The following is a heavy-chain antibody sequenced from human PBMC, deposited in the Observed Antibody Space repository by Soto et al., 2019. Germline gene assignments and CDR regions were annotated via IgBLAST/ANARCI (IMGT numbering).Heavy chain of an antibody. D-gene: IGHD3-10*01. CDR3: ARRDVRDRSGAMNI. CDR1: GGSISTDHW. CDR2: IFHTGIT. J-gene: IGHJ6*02. Sequence: QVQLQESGPGLLKSSGTLSLSCTISGGSISTDHWWTWVRQSPGQGLEWIGEIFHTGITAYNPSLKSRVTISVDRSNNLVSLNLNSVTAADTAIYYCARRDVRDRSGAMNIWGRGTTVTVSS. V-gene: IGHV4-4*02.